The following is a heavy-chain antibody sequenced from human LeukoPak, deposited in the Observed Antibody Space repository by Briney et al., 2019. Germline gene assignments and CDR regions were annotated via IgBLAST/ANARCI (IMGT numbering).Heavy chain of an antibody. CDR1: GFTFRNYG. CDR2: VSYDGSNK. J-gene: IGHJ1*01. CDR3: APGGDGYNPAYFQH. Sequence: GRSLRLSCAASGFTFRNYGMHWVRQAPGKGLEWVAIVSYDGSNKYYPDSVKGRFTISRDNSKNTLFLQMNSLRAEDTAAYYCAPGGDGYNPAYFQHWGQGTLVTVSS. V-gene: IGHV3-30*03. D-gene: IGHD5-24*01.